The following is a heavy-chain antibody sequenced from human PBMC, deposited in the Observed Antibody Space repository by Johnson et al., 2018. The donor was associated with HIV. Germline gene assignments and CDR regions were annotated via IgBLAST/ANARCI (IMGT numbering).Heavy chain of an antibody. Sequence: VQLVESGGGLIQPGGSLRLSCAASGFTVSSNYMSWVRQAPGKGLEWVSVIYGGGSTYYTDSVKGRFTISRDNSKNTLYLQMTNLRAEDTAVYYCARDGYYYDSSGYDDHDGFDIWGQGTMVTVSS. CDR1: GFTVSSNY. J-gene: IGHJ3*02. CDR2: IYGGGST. V-gene: IGHV3-53*01. D-gene: IGHD3-22*01. CDR3: ARDGYYYDSSGYDDHDGFDI.